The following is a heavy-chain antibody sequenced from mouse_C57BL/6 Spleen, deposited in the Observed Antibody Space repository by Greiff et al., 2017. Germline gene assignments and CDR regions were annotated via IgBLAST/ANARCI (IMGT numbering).Heavy chain of an antibody. V-gene: IGHV1-19*01. Sequence: EVQLQQSGPVLVKPGASVKMSCKASGYTFTDYYMNWVKQSHGKSLEWIGVINPYNGGTSYNQKFKGKATLTVDKSSSTAYMELNSLTSEDSAVYYCARSITGTLFDYWGQGTTLTVSS. CDR2: INPYNGGT. J-gene: IGHJ2*01. CDR3: ARSITGTLFDY. D-gene: IGHD4-1*01. CDR1: GYTFTDYY.